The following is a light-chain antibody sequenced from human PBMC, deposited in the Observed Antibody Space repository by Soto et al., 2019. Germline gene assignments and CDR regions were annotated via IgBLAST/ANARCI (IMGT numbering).Light chain of an antibody. CDR1: SSHTGSNY. CDR2: RNN. V-gene: IGLV1-47*01. CDR3: AAWDGSLSGPV. J-gene: IGLJ2*01. Sequence: QSVLTQPPSASGTPGQRVTISCSGSSSHTGSNYVYWYQQLPGTAPKLLIYRNNQRPSGVPDRCAGSKSGTSASLAISGLRSEDEADYYCAAWDGSLSGPVFGGGTKLTVL.